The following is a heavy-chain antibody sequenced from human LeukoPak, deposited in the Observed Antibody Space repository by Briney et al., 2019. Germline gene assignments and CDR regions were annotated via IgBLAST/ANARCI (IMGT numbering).Heavy chain of an antibody. V-gene: IGHV1-8*01. CDR3: ARVAGLNDY. Sequence: ASVKVSCKASGYTFTSYDINWVRQATGQGLEWMGWMNPNSGNTGYAQKFQGRVTMTRDTSISTAYMELSRLRSDDTAVYYCARVAGLNDYWGQGTLVTVSS. J-gene: IGHJ4*02. CDR2: MNPNSGNT. CDR1: GYTFTSYD. D-gene: IGHD6-19*01.